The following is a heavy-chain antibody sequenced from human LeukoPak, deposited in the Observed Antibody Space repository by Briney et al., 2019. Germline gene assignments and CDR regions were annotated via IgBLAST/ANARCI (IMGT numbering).Heavy chain of an antibody. J-gene: IGHJ4*02. V-gene: IGHV4-4*07. D-gene: IGHD3-3*01. CDR2: IYTSGST. CDR3: ARDSSGDFWSGNGGFDY. CDR1: AGSIISYY. Sequence: SETLSLTCTVSAGSIISYYWSWIREPAGKGLEWIGRIYTSGSTNYNPSLKSRVTMSVDTSKNQFSLKLSSVTAGDTAVYYCARDSSGDFWSGNGGFDYWGQGTLVTVSS.